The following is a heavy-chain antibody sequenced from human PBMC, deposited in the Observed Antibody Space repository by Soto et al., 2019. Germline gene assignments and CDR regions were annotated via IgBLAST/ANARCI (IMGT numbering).Heavy chain of an antibody. CDR1: GGSISSGTYF. J-gene: IGHJ6*02. V-gene: IGHV4-39*02. D-gene: IGHD3-10*01. CDR2: MYYSGSP. Sequence: PSETLSLTCTVSGGSISSGTYFWGWIRQPPGKGLEWIGSMYYSGSPYYNPSLKNRLTISVDTSNNHFALRLSSVTAADTAVYFCARENYEGSGTYFRLDVWGQGTRVTVSS. CDR3: ARENYEGSGTYFRLDV.